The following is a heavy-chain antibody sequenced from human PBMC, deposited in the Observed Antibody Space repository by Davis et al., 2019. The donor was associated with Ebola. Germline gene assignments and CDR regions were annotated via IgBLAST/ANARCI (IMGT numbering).Heavy chain of an antibody. Sequence: GGSLRLSCAATGFTFSRNWMSWVRQAPGKGLEWVATITEDGSEKYYVDSVKGRFTISRDNAKNLLYLQMNSLRAEDTAVYYCVKALADYYDSSGLFDYWGQGTLVTVSS. CDR1: GFTFSRNW. D-gene: IGHD3-22*01. CDR3: VKALADYYDSSGLFDY. V-gene: IGHV3-7*03. CDR2: ITEDGSEK. J-gene: IGHJ4*02.